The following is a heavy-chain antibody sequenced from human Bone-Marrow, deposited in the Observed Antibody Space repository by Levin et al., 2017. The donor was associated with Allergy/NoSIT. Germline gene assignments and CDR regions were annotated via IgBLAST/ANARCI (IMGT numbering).Heavy chain of an antibody. V-gene: IGHV3-30*02. CDR1: RFTFSSFG. Sequence: GESLKISCAASRFTFSSFGMHWVRQAPGKGLEWVALIRHDGTKKYYADSVRGRFTISRDNSKNRLYLQMNSLRTEDTAVYYCAKDRVEYSSSWPCDWGQGTLITVSS. CDR3: AKDRVEYSSSWPCD. D-gene: IGHD6-13*01. J-gene: IGHJ4*02. CDR2: IRHDGTKK.